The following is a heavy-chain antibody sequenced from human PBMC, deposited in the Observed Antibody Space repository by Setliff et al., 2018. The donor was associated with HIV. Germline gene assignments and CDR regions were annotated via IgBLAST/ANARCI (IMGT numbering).Heavy chain of an antibody. D-gene: IGHD4-17*01. J-gene: IGHJ4*02. CDR1: ENSFTTYW. V-gene: IGHV5-51*01. CDR3: ARGADYRDV. CDR2: IYPDDSDT. Sequence: PGESLKISCKGSENSFTTYWIGWVRQMPGKGLEWMGIIYPDDSDTKYNPSFQGQVTISVDKSLRTAYLQWSSLKTSDTAFYFCARGADYRDVWGQGTLVTVSS.